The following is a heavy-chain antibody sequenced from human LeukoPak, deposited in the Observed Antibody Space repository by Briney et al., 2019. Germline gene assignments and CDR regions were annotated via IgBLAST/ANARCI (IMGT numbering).Heavy chain of an antibody. Sequence: SETLSLTCTVSGGSISSYYWSWIRQPPGKGLEWIGYIYYSGSTNYNPSLKSRVTISLDTSKNQFSLKLSSVTAADTAVYYCARDYYGSGSYIPFDYWGQGTLVTVSS. CDR2: IYYSGST. J-gene: IGHJ4*02. V-gene: IGHV4-59*01. D-gene: IGHD3-10*01. CDR3: ARDYYGSGSYIPFDY. CDR1: GGSISSYY.